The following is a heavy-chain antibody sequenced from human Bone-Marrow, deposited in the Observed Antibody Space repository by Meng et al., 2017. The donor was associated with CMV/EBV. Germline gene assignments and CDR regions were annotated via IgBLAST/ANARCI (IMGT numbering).Heavy chain of an antibody. J-gene: IGHJ4*02. Sequence: SCKASGYTFTSYGISWVRQAPGQGLEWVSSISSSSSYIYYADSVKGRFTISRDNAKNSLYLQMNSLRAEDTAVYYCARINWLLYAFDYWGQGTLVTVSS. CDR1: GYTFTSYG. CDR3: ARINWLLYAFDY. CDR2: ISSSSSYI. D-gene: IGHD3-9*01. V-gene: IGHV3-21*01.